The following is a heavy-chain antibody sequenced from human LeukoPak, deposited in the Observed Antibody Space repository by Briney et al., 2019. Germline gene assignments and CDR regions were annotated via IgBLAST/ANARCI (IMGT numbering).Heavy chain of an antibody. CDR2: FYYRGSA. CDR3: ARHIGARLASGYYYDMDV. J-gene: IGHJ6*03. Sequence: SETLFLTCTVHGGSIRNYYWRWSRQPPGKELEYIGHFYYRGSANYNPSLKGRVTMSEDTSKNQFTLRLNSLTAADTAVYYGARHIGARLASGYYYDMDVWGKGTTVTVSS. D-gene: IGHD6-6*01. V-gene: IGHV4-59*01. CDR1: GGSIRNYY.